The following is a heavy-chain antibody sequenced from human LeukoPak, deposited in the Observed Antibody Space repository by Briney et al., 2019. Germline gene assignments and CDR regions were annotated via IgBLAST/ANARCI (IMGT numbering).Heavy chain of an antibody. D-gene: IGHD3-10*01. CDR3: AKGARGSGSYFDY. CDR1: GFTFSGYG. V-gene: IGHV3-30*18. J-gene: IGHJ4*02. CDR2: ISYDGSNK. Sequence: GGSLRLSCAASGFTFSGYGMHWVRQAPGKGLEWVAVISYDGSNKYYADSVKGRFTISRDNSKNTLYLQMNSLRAEDTAVYYCAKGARGSGSYFDYWGQGTLVTVSS.